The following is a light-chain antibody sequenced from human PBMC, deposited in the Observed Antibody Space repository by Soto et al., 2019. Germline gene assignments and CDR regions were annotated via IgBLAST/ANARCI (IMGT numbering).Light chain of an antibody. CDR2: TAS. Sequence: DIQMTQSPSSVSASVGDRVTITCRASQGISSLLAWYQQKPGKAPSLLIHTASSLQSGVPSRFSDSGSGTDFTLTISSLQPEDFATYYCQQANSFPLTFGGGTKVEIK. CDR1: QGISSL. CDR3: QQANSFPLT. V-gene: IGKV1-12*01. J-gene: IGKJ4*01.